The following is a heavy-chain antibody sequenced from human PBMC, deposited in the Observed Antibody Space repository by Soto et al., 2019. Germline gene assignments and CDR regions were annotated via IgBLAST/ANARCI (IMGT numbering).Heavy chain of an antibody. CDR1: GFTFSSYS. V-gene: IGHV3-21*01. J-gene: IGHJ6*02. Sequence: GGSLRLSCAASGFTFSSYSMNWVRQAPGKGLEWVSSISSSSSYIYYADSVKGRFTISRDNAKNSLYLQMNSLRAEDTAVYYCARDPEYSSSSLDMDVWGQGTTVTVSS. CDR3: ARDPEYSSSSLDMDV. D-gene: IGHD6-6*01. CDR2: ISSSSSYI.